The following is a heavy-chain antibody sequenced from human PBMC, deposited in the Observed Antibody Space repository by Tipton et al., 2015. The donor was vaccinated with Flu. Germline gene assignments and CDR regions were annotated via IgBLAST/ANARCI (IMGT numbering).Heavy chain of an antibody. D-gene: IGHD2-21*01. Sequence: SLRLSCAASGFTFSDYYMSWIRQAPGKGLEWVSYISSSGSTIYYADSVKGRFTISRDNAKNSLYLQMNSLRAEDTAVYYCAREAVVIARPLDYWGQGTLVTVSS. CDR3: AREAVVIARPLDY. V-gene: IGHV3-11*01. CDR2: ISSSGSTI. J-gene: IGHJ4*02. CDR1: GFTFSDYY.